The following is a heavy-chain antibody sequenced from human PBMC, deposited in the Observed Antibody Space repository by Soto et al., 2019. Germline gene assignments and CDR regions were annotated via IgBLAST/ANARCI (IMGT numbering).Heavy chain of an antibody. J-gene: IGHJ4*02. D-gene: IGHD3-22*01. V-gene: IGHV3-23*01. CDR2: ISGSGGST. Sequence: PGGSLRLSCAAPGFTFSSYAMSWVRQAPGKGLEWVSAISGSGGSTYYADSVKGRFTISRDNSKNTLYLQMNSLRAEDTAVYYCAKDLVLRYYDSSGYHDYWGQGTLVTVSS. CDR1: GFTFSSYA. CDR3: AKDLVLRYYDSSGYHDY.